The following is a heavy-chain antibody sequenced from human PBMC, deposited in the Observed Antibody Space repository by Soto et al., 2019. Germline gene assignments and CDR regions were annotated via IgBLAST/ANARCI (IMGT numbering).Heavy chain of an antibody. CDR1: GFTCSDHY. CDR2: SRNRVNSHTT. J-gene: IGHJ6*01. D-gene: IGHD1-26*01. CDR3: TRGLLGGTPSYTFHGMDV. V-gene: IGHV3-72*01. Sequence: EVQLVESGGGLVQPGGSLRLSCAASGFTCSDHYMDWVRQAPGTGLEWVARSRNRVNSHTTEYAASVKGRFTISRDESKSSLYLQMNSLKVEDTAVYYCTRGLLGGTPSYTFHGMDVWGQGTTVTVSS.